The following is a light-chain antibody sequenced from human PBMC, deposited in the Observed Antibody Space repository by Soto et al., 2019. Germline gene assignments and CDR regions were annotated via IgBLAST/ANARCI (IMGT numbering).Light chain of an antibody. CDR1: ESLSTY. Sequence: VMTQSPATLSVSPGERVTLSCRASESLSTYLAWYQQKPGQAPRLLIYGASTKATGIPARFSGSGSATDFTLTISSLQSEDFAVYYCQSYNDWPFTFGQGTKVDIK. V-gene: IGKV3-15*01. J-gene: IGKJ2*01. CDR2: GAS. CDR3: QSYNDWPFT.